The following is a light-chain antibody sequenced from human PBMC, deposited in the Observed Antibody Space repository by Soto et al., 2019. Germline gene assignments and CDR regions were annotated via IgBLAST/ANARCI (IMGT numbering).Light chain of an antibody. CDR1: QSVSTSY. CDR2: GAS. Sequence: EIVLTQSPGTLSLSPGDRATLSCRASQSVSTSYLAWYQQKPGQAPRVLIYGASNRAPGIPDRFSGSGSGTVFTLTISRLEPEDFAVYYCQQYFSSPFAFGPGTKVDIK. CDR3: QQYFSSPFA. J-gene: IGKJ3*01. V-gene: IGKV3-20*01.